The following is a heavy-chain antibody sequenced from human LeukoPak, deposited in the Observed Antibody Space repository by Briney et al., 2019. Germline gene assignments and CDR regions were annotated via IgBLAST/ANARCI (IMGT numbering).Heavy chain of an antibody. J-gene: IGHJ6*02. CDR1: GYTFTSYD. CDR3: ARSGYEGTYGMDV. Sequence: GASVKVSCEASGYTFTSYDINWVRQAPGQGLEWMGWISAYNGNTNYAQKLQGRVTMTTDTSTSTAYMELRSLRSDDTAVYYCARSGYEGTYGMDVWGQGTTVTVSS. V-gene: IGHV1-18*01. D-gene: IGHD5-12*01. CDR2: ISAYNGNT.